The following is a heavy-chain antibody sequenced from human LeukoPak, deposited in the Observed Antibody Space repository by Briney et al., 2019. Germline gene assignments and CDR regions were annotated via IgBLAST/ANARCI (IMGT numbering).Heavy chain of an antibody. D-gene: IGHD1-1*01. J-gene: IGHJ4*02. CDR2: INPKTGGT. Sequence: ASVKVSCKASGGTFSSYAISWVRQAPGQGLEWMGWINPKTGGTKFLQKFQGRVTMTRDASISTAYMELSRLTDDDTAVYYCARNWNADYWGQGTLVTVSS. V-gene: IGHV1-2*02. CDR3: ARNWNADY. CDR1: GGTFSSYA.